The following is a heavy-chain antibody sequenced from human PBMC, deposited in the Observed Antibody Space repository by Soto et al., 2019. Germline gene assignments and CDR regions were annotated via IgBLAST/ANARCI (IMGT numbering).Heavy chain of an antibody. CDR1: GGSISTNEW. V-gene: IGHV4-4*02. CDR2: IYHGET. CDR3: ARARTDREGFDFYYGLDV. J-gene: IGHJ6*02. D-gene: IGHD3-10*01. Sequence: QVQLQESGPRLVKPSGTLSLTCSVSGGSISTNEWWTWVRQSPGKTLEWIGDIYHGETTYNPALKSRVTISTDKSEKQFYLRLISATAADTAIYYCARARTDREGFDFYYGLDVWGQGATVTVSS.